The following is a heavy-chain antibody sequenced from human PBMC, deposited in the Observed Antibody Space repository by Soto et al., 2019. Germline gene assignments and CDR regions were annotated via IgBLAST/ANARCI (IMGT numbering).Heavy chain of an antibody. D-gene: IGHD3-22*01. V-gene: IGHV3-48*02. CDR2: ITTTGSTM. J-gene: IGHJ6*02. CDR1: GLIYIDYS. CDR3: ARDSSGRQYYGMDV. Sequence: GGSLRRSCTPSGLIYIDYSTNWVRQAPGKGLQWLSYITTTGSTMYYADCVKGRFTISRDNAKNSLYLQMNSLRDEDTAVYYCARDSSGRQYYGMDVWGQGTTVTVSS.